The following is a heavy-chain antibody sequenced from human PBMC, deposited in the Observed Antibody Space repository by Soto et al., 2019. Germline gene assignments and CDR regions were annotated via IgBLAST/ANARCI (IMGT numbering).Heavy chain of an antibody. CDR2: IIPIFGTA. D-gene: IGHD3-22*01. V-gene: IGHV1-69*13. CDR1: GGTFSSYA. CDR3: ARDYYDSSDDAFDI. J-gene: IGHJ3*02. Sequence: SVKVSCKASGGTFSSYAISWVRQAPGQGLEWMGGIIPIFGTANYAQKFQGRVTITADESTSTAYMELSSLRSEDTAVHYCARDYYDSSDDAFDIWGQGTMVTVSS.